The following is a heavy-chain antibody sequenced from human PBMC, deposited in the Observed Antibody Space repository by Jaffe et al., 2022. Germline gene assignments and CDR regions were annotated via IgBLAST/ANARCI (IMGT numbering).Heavy chain of an antibody. V-gene: IGHV3-48*01. CDR2: ISSSSSTI. D-gene: IGHD1-26*01. J-gene: IGHJ3*02. CDR1: GFTFSSYS. Sequence: EVQLVESGGGLVQPGGSLRLSCAASGFTFSSYSMNWVRQAPGKGLEWVSYISSSSSTIYYADSVKGRFTISRDNAKNSLYLQMNSLRAEDTAVYYCAREPTNAEELANDAFDIWGQGTMVTVSS. CDR3: AREPTNAEELANDAFDI.